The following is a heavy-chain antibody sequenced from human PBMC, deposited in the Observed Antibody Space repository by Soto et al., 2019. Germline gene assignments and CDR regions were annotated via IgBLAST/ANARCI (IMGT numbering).Heavy chain of an antibody. CDR2: ISGSGGST. Sequence: GGSLRLSCAASGFTFSSYAMSWVRQAPGKGLDWVSAISGSGGSTYYADSVKGRFTISRDNSKNTLYLQMNSLRAEDTAVYYCAKSNVYGSGSCYNGFSFDYWGQGTLVTVSS. V-gene: IGHV3-23*01. CDR3: AKSNVYGSGSCYNGFSFDY. D-gene: IGHD3-10*01. J-gene: IGHJ4*02. CDR1: GFTFSSYA.